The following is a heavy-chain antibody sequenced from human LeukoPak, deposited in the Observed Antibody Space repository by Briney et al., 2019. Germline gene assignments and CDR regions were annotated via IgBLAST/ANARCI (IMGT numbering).Heavy chain of an antibody. CDR1: GYTFTGYY. J-gene: IGHJ6*03. CDR2: INPNGGGT. V-gene: IGHV1-2*06. D-gene: IGHD2-15*01. Sequence: ASVKVSCKASGYTFTGYYMHGVRQARGQGLEGMGRINPNGGGTNYAQKFQGGVTMTRDRPISTPSVELNRLRADDSAVYYCARGREVVVVVAATGYYYYYIHLWGEGPAVTV. CDR3: ARGREVVVVVAATGYYYYYIHL.